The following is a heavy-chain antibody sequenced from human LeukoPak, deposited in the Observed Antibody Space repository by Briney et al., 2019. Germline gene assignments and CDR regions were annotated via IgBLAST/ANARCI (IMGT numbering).Heavy chain of an antibody. V-gene: IGHV4-59*08. CDR1: GGSISGYY. J-gene: IGHJ1*01. D-gene: IGHD3-10*01. CDR3: ARYGSGSYSDDHFQH. CDR2: IYYSGST. Sequence: SETLSLTCTVSGGSISGYYWSWIRQPPGKGLEWIGFIYYSGSTKYDPSLKSRVTISVDTSKNQFSLKLTSVTAADTAVYYCARYGSGSYSDDHFQHWGQGTLVTVSS.